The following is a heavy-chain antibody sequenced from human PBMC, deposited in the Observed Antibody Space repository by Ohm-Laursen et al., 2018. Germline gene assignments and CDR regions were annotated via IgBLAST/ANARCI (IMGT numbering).Heavy chain of an antibody. V-gene: IGHV3-23*01. CDR1: GFTFRTYA. J-gene: IGHJ4*02. D-gene: IGHD3-10*01. CDR3: AKATYGSAYFFDY. CDR2: ISGSGGTT. Sequence: SLRLSCAASGFTFRTYAMNWVRQAPGKGLEWVSTISGSGGTTYYADSVRGRFTISRDNSNNTLFLQMNSLRAEDTAVYYCAKATYGSAYFFDYWGQGTLVTVSS.